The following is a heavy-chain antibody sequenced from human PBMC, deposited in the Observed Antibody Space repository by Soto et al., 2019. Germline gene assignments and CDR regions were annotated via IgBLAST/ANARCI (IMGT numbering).Heavy chain of an antibody. CDR2: MYTKERT. Sequence: SDNLFLTCTGSGGSITNYYWSWIRQPAGKGLEWIGRMYTKERTNDNLSFKSRVTMSVDTSKNQFSLKLNAVTAADTADYYCAREDYKDGGNNWFDPWGQGTLVTVSS. CDR3: AREDYKDGGNNWFDP. J-gene: IGHJ5*02. V-gene: IGHV4-4*07. D-gene: IGHD3-16*01. CDR1: GGSITNYY.